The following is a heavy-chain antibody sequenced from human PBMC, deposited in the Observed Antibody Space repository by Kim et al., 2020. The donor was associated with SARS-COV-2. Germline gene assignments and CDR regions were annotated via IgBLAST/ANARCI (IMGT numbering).Heavy chain of an antibody. D-gene: IGHD6-13*01. V-gene: IGHV7-4-1*02. CDR3: VRGGNFRWYGRRDY. Sequence: ASVKVSCKASGYTFTTYAMNWVRQAPGQGLEWMGWTNTNTGNPTYAQGFTGRFVFSLDTSVNTAYLQISSLKAEDTVVYYCVRGGNFRWYGRRDYWGQGTLVTVSS. CDR1: GYTFTTYA. J-gene: IGHJ4*02. CDR2: TNTNTGNP.